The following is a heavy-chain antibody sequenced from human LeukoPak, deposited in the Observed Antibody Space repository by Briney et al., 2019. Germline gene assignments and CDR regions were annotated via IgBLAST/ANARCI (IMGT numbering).Heavy chain of an antibody. J-gene: IGHJ4*02. D-gene: IGHD3-3*01. Sequence: GASVKVSCKASGYTFTGYYMHWVRQAPGQGLEWMGWINPNSGGTNYAQTFEGRVTMTRDTSISTAYVELSGLTSDDTAVYYCARGRYDFWTGYDYFDYWGQGTLVTVSS. CDR3: ARGRYDFWTGYDYFDY. CDR2: INPNSGGT. V-gene: IGHV1-2*02. CDR1: GYTFTGYY.